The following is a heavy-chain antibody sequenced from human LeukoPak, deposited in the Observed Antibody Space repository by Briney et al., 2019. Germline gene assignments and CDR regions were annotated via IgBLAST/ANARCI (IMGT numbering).Heavy chain of an antibody. CDR3: ASVYNWNAGDY. CDR1: GYTFTSYY. V-gene: IGHV1-46*01. CDR2: INPSGGST. Sequence: ASVKVSCKASGYTFTSYYMHWVRQAPGQGLEWMGIINPSGGSTSYAQKFQGRVTMTRDTSISTAYMELSRLRSDDTAVYYCASVYNWNAGDYWGQGTLGTVSS. D-gene: IGHD1-1*01. J-gene: IGHJ4*02.